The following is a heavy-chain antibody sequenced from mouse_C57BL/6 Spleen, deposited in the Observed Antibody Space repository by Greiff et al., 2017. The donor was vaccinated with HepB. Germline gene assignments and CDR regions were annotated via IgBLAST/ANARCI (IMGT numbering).Heavy chain of an antibody. Sequence: EVMLVESGGGLVKPGGSLKLSCAASGFTFSDYGMHWVRQAPEKGLEWVAYISSGSSTIYYADTVKGRFTISRDNAKNTLFLQMTSLRSEDTAMYYCVRGGCPRYYAMDYWGQGTSVTVSS. CDR3: VRGGCPRYYAMDY. CDR1: GFTFSDYG. V-gene: IGHV5-17*01. CDR2: ISSGSSTI. J-gene: IGHJ4*01.